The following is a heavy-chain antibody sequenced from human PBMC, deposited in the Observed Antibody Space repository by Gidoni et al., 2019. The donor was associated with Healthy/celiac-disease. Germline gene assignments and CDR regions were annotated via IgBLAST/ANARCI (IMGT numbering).Heavy chain of an antibody. J-gene: IGHJ4*02. CDR1: GFTFSSYS. CDR2: ISSSSSYI. Sequence: EVQLVESGGGLVKPGGSLRLSCAASGFTFSSYSMNWVRQAPGKGLEWVSSISSSSSYIYYADSVKGRFTISRDNAKNSLYLQMNSLRAEDTAVYYCARDRDDSSGYYPGPLGYWGQGTLVTVSS. CDR3: ARDRDDSSGYYPGPLGY. D-gene: IGHD3-22*01. V-gene: IGHV3-21*01.